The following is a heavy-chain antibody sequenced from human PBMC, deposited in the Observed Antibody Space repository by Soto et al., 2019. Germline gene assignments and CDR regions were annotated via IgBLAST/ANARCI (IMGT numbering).Heavy chain of an antibody. CDR2: ISYDGSNK. Sequence: QVQLVESGGGVVQPGRSLRLSCAASGFSFSNYGMHWVRQAPGKGLEWVAVISYDGSNKYYADSVKGRFTISRDKSKNTLYLQMNSLRAEDTAVYYCAKDLIMGDILTGYYDPTSLVDYWGLGTLVTVSS. V-gene: IGHV3-30*18. J-gene: IGHJ4*02. D-gene: IGHD3-9*01. CDR1: GFSFSNYG. CDR3: AKDLIMGDILTGYYDPTSLVDY.